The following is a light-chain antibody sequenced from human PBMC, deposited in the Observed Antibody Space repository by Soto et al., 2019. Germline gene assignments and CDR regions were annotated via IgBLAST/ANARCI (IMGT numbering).Light chain of an antibody. J-gene: IGKJ1*01. CDR1: QSVSTNN. Sequence: IVLTQSPGTLSSSPGERATLSCRASQSVSTNNLAWYQQRPGRAPRLLIYAASRRATGIPDRFSGSGSGTDFTLTISRLEPEDLAVYYCQQYNSWPPWTFGQGTKVDIK. V-gene: IGKV3-20*01. CDR3: QQYNSWPPWT. CDR2: AAS.